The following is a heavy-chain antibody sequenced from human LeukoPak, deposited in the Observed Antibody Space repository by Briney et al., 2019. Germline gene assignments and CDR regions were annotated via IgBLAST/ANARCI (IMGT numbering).Heavy chain of an antibody. V-gene: IGHV1-8*01. CDR1: GYTFTSYD. CDR2: MNPNSGNT. Sequence: ASVKVSCKASGYTFTSYDINWVRQATGQGLEWMGWMNPNSGNTGYAQKFQGRVTMTRNTSISTANMELSSLRSEDTAVYYCARAGAGYSSGWWAGDYYYYMDVWGKGTTVTVSS. D-gene: IGHD6-19*01. CDR3: ARAGAGYSSGWWAGDYYYYMDV. J-gene: IGHJ6*03.